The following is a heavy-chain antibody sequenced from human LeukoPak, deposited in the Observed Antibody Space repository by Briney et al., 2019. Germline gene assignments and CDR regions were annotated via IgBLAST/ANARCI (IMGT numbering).Heavy chain of an antibody. J-gene: IGHJ4*02. CDR3: ARGSGSYYITNYFDY. Sequence: SETLSLTCAVYGGSFSGYYWSWIRQPPGKGLEWIGEINHSGSTNYNPSLKSRVTISVDTSKNQFSLKLSSVTAADTAVYYCARGSGSYYITNYFDYWGQGTLVTVSS. CDR2: INHSGST. CDR1: GGSFSGYY. V-gene: IGHV4-34*01. D-gene: IGHD3-10*01.